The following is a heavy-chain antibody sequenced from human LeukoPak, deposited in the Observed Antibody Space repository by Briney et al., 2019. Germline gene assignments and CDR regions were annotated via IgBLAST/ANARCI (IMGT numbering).Heavy chain of an antibody. D-gene: IGHD3-16*01. Sequence: ASVKVSRKASGYTFTSYDINWVRQATGQGLEWMGWMNPNSGNTGYAQKFQGRVTMTRNTSISTAYMELSSLRSEDTAVYYCARGYLNSGEEDWFDPWGQGTLVTVSS. V-gene: IGHV1-8*01. CDR2: MNPNSGNT. J-gene: IGHJ5*02. CDR1: GYTFTSYD. CDR3: ARGYLNSGEEDWFDP.